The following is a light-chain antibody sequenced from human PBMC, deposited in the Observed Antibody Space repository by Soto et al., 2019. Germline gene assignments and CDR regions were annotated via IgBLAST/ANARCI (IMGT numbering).Light chain of an antibody. CDR3: CSYAGSSTYV. Sequence: ALTQPASVSGSPGQSITISCTGTSSDVGSYNVVSWYQHHPGKAPKLMIYDVTKRPSGVSNRFSGSKSGNTASLTISGLQAEDEADYYCCSYAGSSTYVFGTGTKVTVL. CDR2: DVT. CDR1: SSDVGSYNV. J-gene: IGLJ1*01. V-gene: IGLV2-23*02.